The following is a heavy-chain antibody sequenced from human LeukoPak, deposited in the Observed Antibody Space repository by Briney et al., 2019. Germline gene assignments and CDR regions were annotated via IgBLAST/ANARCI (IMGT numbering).Heavy chain of an antibody. Sequence: GGPLRLSCAASGFTFSSYAMHWVRQAPGKGLEYVSAISSNGGSTYYANSVKGRFTISRDNSKNTLYLQMGSLRAEDMAVYYCARGDCSSTSCYYFDYWGQGTLVTVSS. CDR3: ARGDCSSTSCYYFDY. CDR2: ISSNGGST. V-gene: IGHV3-64*01. J-gene: IGHJ4*02. CDR1: GFTFSSYA. D-gene: IGHD2-2*01.